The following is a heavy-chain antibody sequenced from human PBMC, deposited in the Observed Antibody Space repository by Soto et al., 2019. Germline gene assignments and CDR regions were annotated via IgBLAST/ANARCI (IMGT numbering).Heavy chain of an antibody. J-gene: IGHJ6*02. CDR1: GDTFKNCV. CDR3: AAELGFGKLSVV. CDR2: IIPLFGTT. D-gene: IGHD3-10*01. V-gene: IGHV1-69*01. Sequence: QVQVVQSGVEVRRPGSSVKVSCKASGDTFKNCVISWVRQATGQGLEWMGGIIPLFGTTNFAQRCQGRLTITTYESTTTAYMELSRLRSEDTATYYCAAELGFGKLSVVWGQGTTVIVSS.